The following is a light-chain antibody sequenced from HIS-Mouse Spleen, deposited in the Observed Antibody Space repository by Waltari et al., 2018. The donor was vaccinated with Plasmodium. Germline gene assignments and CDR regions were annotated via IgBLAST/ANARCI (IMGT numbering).Light chain of an antibody. CDR3: QAWDSSTDYV. CDR2: QDS. CDR1: TLGDKY. Sequence: SSELTQPPSVSVSPGQTASITCSGTTLGDKYACWYQQKPGQSPVLVIYQDSKRPSGIPERFSGSNSGNTATLTISGTQAMDEADYYCQAWDSSTDYVFGTGTKVTVL. J-gene: IGLJ1*01. V-gene: IGLV3-1*01.